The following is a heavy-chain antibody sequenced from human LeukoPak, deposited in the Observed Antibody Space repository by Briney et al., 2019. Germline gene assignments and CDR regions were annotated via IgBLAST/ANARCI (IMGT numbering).Heavy chain of an antibody. V-gene: IGHV4-34*01. D-gene: IGHD2-15*01. CDR1: GGSFNNYY. Sequence: SETLSLTCAVYGGSFNNYYWSWLRQPPGKGLEWIGEISHSGSTNYNPSLKSRVTVSLDTSKNQFSLKLGSVTAADTAVYYCARTLGSYYYYYGMDVWGQGTTVTVPS. J-gene: IGHJ6*02. CDR3: ARTLGSYYYYYGMDV. CDR2: ISHSGST.